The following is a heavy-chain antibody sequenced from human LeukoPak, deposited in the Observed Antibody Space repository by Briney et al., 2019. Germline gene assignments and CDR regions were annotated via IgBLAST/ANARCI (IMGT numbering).Heavy chain of an antibody. CDR2: ISYDGSHK. CDR1: GITLRSYG. D-gene: IGHD4-17*01. Sequence: GGSLRLSCAASGITLRSYGMQWVRQAPGKRREWVAVISYDGSHKYYADSVKGRFSISRDNSKNTLYLQMNSLRADDTAVYYCAKGARGDTVTSIVGLNWFDPWGQGTLVTVSS. V-gene: IGHV3-30*18. CDR3: AKGARGDTVTSIVGLNWFDP. J-gene: IGHJ5*02.